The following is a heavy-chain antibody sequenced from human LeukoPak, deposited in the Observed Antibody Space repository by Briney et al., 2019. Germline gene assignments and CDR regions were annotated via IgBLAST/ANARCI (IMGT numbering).Heavy chain of an antibody. CDR1: GFTFSSYW. CDR2: INSDGSST. D-gene: IGHD6-13*01. CDR3: AREIPGSIAAAEYFDY. V-gene: IGHV3-74*01. Sequence: GGSLRLSCAASGFTFSSYWMHWVRQAPGEGLVWVSRINSDGSSTSYADSVKGRFTISRDNAKNTLYLQMNSLRAEDTAVYYCAREIPGSIAAAEYFDYWGQGTLVTVSS. J-gene: IGHJ4*02.